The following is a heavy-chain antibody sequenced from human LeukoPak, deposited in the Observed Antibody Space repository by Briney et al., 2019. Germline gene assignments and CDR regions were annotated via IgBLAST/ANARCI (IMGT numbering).Heavy chain of an antibody. CDR1: GGIFNNFA. V-gene: IGHV1-69*01. J-gene: IGHJ6*03. CDR2: IIPLFPRT. Sequence: ASVTVSCKPSGGIFNNFAINWVRQAPGRGLIWMGGIIPLFPRTNYAQKFQGRVTITADESTSTAYMELRSLRSDDTAVYYCARWGYYGSGSYLLDWYYYYYYMDVWGKGTTVTVSS. D-gene: IGHD3-10*01. CDR3: ARWGYYGSGSYLLDWYYYYYYMDV.